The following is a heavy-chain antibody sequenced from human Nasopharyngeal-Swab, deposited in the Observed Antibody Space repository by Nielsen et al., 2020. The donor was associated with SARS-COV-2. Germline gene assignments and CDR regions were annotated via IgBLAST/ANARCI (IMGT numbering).Heavy chain of an antibody. D-gene: IGHD5-24*01. CDR3: AKHLMATIKAYGMDV. J-gene: IGHJ6*02. CDR2: ISYDGTDK. Sequence: GESLKISCAASGFTFSSYGMHWVRQAPGKGLEWVAAISYDGTDKYYTDSVKGRFTISRDNSKNTLYLQMKNLRAEDTAVYYCAKHLMATIKAYGMDVWGQGTTVTVSS. CDR1: GFTFSSYG. V-gene: IGHV3-30*18.